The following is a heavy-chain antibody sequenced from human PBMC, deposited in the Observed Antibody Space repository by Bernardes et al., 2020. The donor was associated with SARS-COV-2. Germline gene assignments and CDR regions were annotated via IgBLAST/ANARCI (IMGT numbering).Heavy chain of an antibody. V-gene: IGHV4-34*01. D-gene: IGHD4-4*01. CDR3: ARGGFEYSSSSGWFDP. CDR2: TNHSGRT. Sequence: SETLSLTCAVYGGSLSGYYWSWIRQTPGKGLEWIGETNHSGRTNYSPSLKSRVTISVDRSKNQFSLTLSSVTGADTAVYYCARGGFEYSSSSGWFDPWGQGTLVTVSS. CDR1: GGSLSGYY. J-gene: IGHJ5*02.